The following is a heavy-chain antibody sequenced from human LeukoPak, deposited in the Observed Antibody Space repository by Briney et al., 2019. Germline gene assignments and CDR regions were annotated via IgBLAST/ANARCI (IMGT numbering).Heavy chain of an antibody. CDR2: IYSGGLT. CDR3: ARDEVTSGGGLES. CDR1: GFAVNTKF. Sequence: PGGSLRLSCAASGFAVNTKFMHWVRQAPWKGLEWISVIYSGGLTYYADSVEGRFTISRDNSKNTLYLYMNSLRAEDTAVYYCARDEVTSGGGLESWGQGALVIVSS. D-gene: IGHD3-16*01. J-gene: IGHJ4*02. V-gene: IGHV3-53*01.